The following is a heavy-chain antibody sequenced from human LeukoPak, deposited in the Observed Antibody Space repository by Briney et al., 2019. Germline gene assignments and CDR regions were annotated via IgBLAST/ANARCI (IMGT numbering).Heavy chain of an antibody. CDR3: ARDPALTGYHRGYFGY. CDR1: GYTFTSYY. CDR2: INPSGGST. J-gene: IGHJ4*02. D-gene: IGHD3-9*01. Sequence: ASVKVSCKASGYTFTSYYMHWVRQAPGQGLEWMGIINPSGGSTSYAQKFQGRVTMTRDTSTSTVYMELSSLRSEDTAVYYCARDPALTGYHRGYFGYWGQGTLVTVSS. V-gene: IGHV1-46*01.